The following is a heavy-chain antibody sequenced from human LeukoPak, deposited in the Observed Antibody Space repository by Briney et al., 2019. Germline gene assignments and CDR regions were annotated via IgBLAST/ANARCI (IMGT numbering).Heavy chain of an antibody. J-gene: IGHJ4*02. CDR3: AKTGGGSYSDYYFDY. V-gene: IGHV3-30*02. CDR1: GFSFSSYG. CDR2: IRNDGSNK. Sequence: GGSLRPSCAGSGFSFSSYGMHWVRQAPGKGLGWVAFIRNDGSNKYYADSVKGRFTISRDNSKNTLYLQMNSLRAEDTAVYYCAKTGGGSYSDYYFDYWGQGTLVTVSS. D-gene: IGHD1-26*01.